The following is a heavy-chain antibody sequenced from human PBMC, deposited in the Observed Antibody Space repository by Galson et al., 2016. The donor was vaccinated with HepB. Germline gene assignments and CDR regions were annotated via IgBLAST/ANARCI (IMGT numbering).Heavy chain of an antibody. J-gene: IGHJ4*02. CDR3: ARRRGNYYGSASSGVDY. D-gene: IGHD3-10*01. CDR1: GYSFTNYW. V-gene: IGHV5-51*01. Sequence: QSGAEVKKPGESLKISCKGSGYSFTNYWICWVRQMPGKGLEWMGIIYPGASDTRYSPSFQGQVTIPADKSISIAYLQWSSPKASGTAMYYCARRRGNYYGSASSGVDYWGQGTLVTVSS. CDR2: IYPGASDT.